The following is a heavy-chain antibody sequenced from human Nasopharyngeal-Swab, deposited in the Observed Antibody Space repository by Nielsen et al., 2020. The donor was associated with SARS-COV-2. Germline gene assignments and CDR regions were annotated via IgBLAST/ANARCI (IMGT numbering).Heavy chain of an antibody. CDR1: GGTFSSYA. CDR2: IIPIFGTA. J-gene: IGHJ5*02. V-gene: IGHV1-69*13. CDR3: ARGIAPLSWFDP. D-gene: IGHD6-6*01. Sequence: PVKVSCKASGGTFSSYAISWVRQAPGQGLEWMGGIIPIFGTANYAQKFQGRVTITADESTSTAYMELSSLRSEDTAVYYCARGIAPLSWFDPWGQGTLVTVSS.